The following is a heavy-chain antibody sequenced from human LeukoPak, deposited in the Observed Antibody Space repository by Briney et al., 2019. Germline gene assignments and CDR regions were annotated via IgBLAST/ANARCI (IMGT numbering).Heavy chain of an antibody. CDR1: GFTFSSSA. Sequence: GGSLRLSCAASGFTFSSSAMSWVRQAPGKGLEWVSAISNNGGYTYYADSVQGRFTISRENSKSTLCLKMNSLRAEDTAVYYCAKQLGYCSDGSCYFPYWGQGTLVTVSS. J-gene: IGHJ4*02. CDR2: ISNNGGYT. CDR3: AKQLGYCSDGSCYFPY. V-gene: IGHV3-23*01. D-gene: IGHD2-15*01.